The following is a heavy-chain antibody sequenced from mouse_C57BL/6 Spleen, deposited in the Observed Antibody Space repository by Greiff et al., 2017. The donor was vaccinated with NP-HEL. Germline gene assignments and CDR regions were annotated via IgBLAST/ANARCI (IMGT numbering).Heavy chain of an antibody. V-gene: IGHV1-61*01. CDR3: ARRDIYYGNPYAMDY. CDR2: IYPSDSET. CDR1: GYTFTSYW. Sequence: VQLQQPGAELVRPGSSVKLSCKASGYTFTSYWMDWVKQRPGQGLEWIGNIYPSDSETPYNQKFKDKATLTVDKSSSTAYMQLSSLTSEDSAVYYCARRDIYYGNPYAMDYWGQGTSVTVSS. J-gene: IGHJ4*01. D-gene: IGHD2-1*01.